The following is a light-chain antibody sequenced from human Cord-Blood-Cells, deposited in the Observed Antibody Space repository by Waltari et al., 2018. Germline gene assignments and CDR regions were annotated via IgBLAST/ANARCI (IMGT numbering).Light chain of an antibody. CDR2: EGS. V-gene: IGLV2-23*01. J-gene: IGLJ3*02. CDR3: CSYACSSTWV. Sequence: QSALTQPASVSGSPGQSITISCTGTSSDVGSYNLVSWYQQHPGKAPKLMIYEGSKRPSGVSNPFSGSKSGNTASLTISGLQAEDEADYYCCSYACSSTWVFGGGTKLTVL. CDR1: SSDVGSYNL.